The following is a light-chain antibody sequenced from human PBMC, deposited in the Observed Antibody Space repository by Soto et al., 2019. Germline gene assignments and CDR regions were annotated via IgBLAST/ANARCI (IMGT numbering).Light chain of an antibody. CDR3: QHYLDWPLT. V-gene: IGKV3-15*01. CDR2: CAS. Sequence: EMELTRSPATLCVSPGERATLSLSASERLISVYLAWYQQRPGQPPRLLIYCASNRATGVPDRFSGSGSGTVFTLTLSSLQSDDFAVYYCQHYLDWPLTFGQGTKVEI. J-gene: IGKJ1*01. CDR1: ERLISVY.